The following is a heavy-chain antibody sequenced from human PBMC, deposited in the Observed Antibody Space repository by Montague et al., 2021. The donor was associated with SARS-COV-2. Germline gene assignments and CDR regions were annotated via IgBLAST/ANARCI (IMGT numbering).Heavy chain of an antibody. V-gene: IGHV4-39*01. CDR2: IYYTGST. J-gene: IGHJ5*02. Sequence: IYYTGSTYYNPSLKSRVTISVDTSKNQFSLKLSSVTAADTAVYYCARDSSSWYYWFDPWGQGTRGTVSA. CDR3: ARDSSSWYYWFDP. D-gene: IGHD6-13*01.